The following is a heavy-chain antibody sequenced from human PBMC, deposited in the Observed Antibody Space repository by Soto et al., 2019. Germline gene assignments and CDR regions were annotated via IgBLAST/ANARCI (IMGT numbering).Heavy chain of an antibody. CDR2: INPSGGST. V-gene: IGHV1-46*01. D-gene: IGHD2-2*01. CDR1: GYTFTSYY. J-gene: IGHJ3*02. Sequence: QVQLVQSGAEVKKPGASVKVSCKTSGYTFTSYYMHWVRQAPGQGLEWMGIINPSGGSTSYAQKFQGRVTMTRDTSTSTVYMELSSLRSEDTAVYYCARETMPDAFDIWGQGTMVTVSS. CDR3: ARETMPDAFDI.